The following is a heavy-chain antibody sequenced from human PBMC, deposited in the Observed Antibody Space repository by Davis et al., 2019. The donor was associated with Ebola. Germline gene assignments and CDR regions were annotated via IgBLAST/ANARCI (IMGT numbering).Heavy chain of an antibody. J-gene: IGHJ4*02. CDR1: GYTFTNYG. CDR2: ISGDSDST. V-gene: IGHV1-18*01. CDR3: ARGPPGIAISLGSY. D-gene: IGHD6-13*01. Sequence: AASVKVSCKTSGYTFTNYGISWVRQAPGQGLEWVGWISGDSDSTNYAQKFQGRVTLTTDTPTSTANMELKSLTSDDTVVYYCARGPPGIAISLGSYWGQGTLVTVSS.